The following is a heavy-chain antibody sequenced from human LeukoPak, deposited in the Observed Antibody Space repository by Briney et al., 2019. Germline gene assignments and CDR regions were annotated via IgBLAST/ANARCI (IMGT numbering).Heavy chain of an antibody. CDR3: ARLLIYSSSWYETGFDP. CDR2: IYYSGST. J-gene: IGHJ6*04. V-gene: IGHV4-39*07. CDR1: GGSISSSSYY. D-gene: IGHD6-13*01. Sequence: SETLSLTCTVSGGSISSSSYYWGWIRQPPGKGLEWIGSIYYSGSTYYNPSLKSRVTISVDTSKNQFSLKLSSVTAADTAVYYCARLLIYSSSWYETGFDPWGKGTTVTVSS.